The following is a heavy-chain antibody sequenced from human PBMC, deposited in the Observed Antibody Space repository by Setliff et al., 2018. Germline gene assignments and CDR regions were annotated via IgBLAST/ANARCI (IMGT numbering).Heavy chain of an antibody. J-gene: IGHJ3*02. Sequence: GGSLRLSCAASGFAFDSYAMHWVRQAPGKGLEWVAIIFHDGRDIYYGDSVQGRFAISRDNSKNTLYLQMNSLRTEDMAVYYCARIAEYDTIDIWGQGTMVTVSS. CDR3: ARIAEYDTIDI. D-gene: IGHD6-6*01. V-gene: IGHV3-30*03. CDR1: GFAFDSYA. CDR2: IFHDGRDI.